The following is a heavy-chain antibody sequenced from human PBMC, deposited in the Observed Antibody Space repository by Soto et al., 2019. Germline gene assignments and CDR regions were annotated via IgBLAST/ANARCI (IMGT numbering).Heavy chain of an antibody. J-gene: IGHJ4*02. D-gene: IGHD6-19*01. Sequence: SETLSLTCAVSGGYISSSNLWSWVRQPPGKGLEWIGEIYHSGSTNYNPSLKSRVTISVDKSKNQFSLKLSSVTAADTAVYYCASRRWAGIAVAGFNYWGQGTLVTVSS. CDR2: IYHSGST. CDR1: GGYISSSNL. CDR3: ASRRWAGIAVAGFNY. V-gene: IGHV4-4*02.